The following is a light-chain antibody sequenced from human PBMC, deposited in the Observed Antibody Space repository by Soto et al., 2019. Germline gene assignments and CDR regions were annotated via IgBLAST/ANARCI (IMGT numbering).Light chain of an antibody. CDR1: QSLLHTNAYNY. CDR2: LGS. CDR3: MQALQTHLT. J-gene: IGKJ4*01. Sequence: DIVMTQSPLSLSVTPGEPASISCRSSQSLLHTNAYNYLDWYLQKPGQSPQLLIYLGSNRASGVPDRFSGSGSGTDFTLKISRVEAEDVGVYYCMQALQTHLTFGGGTKVEIK. V-gene: IGKV2-28*01.